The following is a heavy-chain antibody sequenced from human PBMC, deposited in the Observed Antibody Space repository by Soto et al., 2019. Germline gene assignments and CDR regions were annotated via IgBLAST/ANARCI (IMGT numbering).Heavy chain of an antibody. CDR3: AKDPEQQLALNYYYYGMDV. Sequence: EVQLLESGGGLVQPGGSLRLSCAASGFTFSSYAMSWVRQAPGKGLEWVSAISGSGGSTYYADSVKGRFTISRDNSKDTLYLQMNSPRAEDTAVYYCAKDPEQQLALNYYYYGMDVWGQGTTVTVSS. D-gene: IGHD6-13*01. CDR1: GFTFSSYA. CDR2: ISGSGGST. V-gene: IGHV3-23*01. J-gene: IGHJ6*02.